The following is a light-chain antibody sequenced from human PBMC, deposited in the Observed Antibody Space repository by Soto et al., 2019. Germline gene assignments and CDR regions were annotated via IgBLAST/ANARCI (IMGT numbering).Light chain of an antibody. CDR1: HVVSSK. J-gene: IGKJ1*01. V-gene: IGKV3-11*01. CDR3: QQGSKWPRT. CDR2: DAS. Sequence: MVLPGCEATVSLVRGEMGTLSCVSRHVVSSKLAWYQQKPGQAPRLLIYDASNRATGIPARFSGSGSGADFTLTISSLEPEDLSVYFIQQGSKWPRTFGQGTKVDIK.